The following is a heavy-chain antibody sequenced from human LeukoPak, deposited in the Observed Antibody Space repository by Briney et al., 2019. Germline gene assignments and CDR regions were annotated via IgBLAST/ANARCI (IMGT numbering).Heavy chain of an antibody. CDR3: ANGNRCTSPNCLGYYYFYMDV. CDR1: GFTFSSYS. CDR2: ISSSSSTI. D-gene: IGHD2-8*01. Sequence: GGSLRLSCAASGFTFSSYSMNWVRQAPGKGLEWVSYISSSSSTIYYADSVKGRFTISRDNAKNSLYLQMNSLRAEDTAVYYCANGNRCTSPNCLGYYYFYMDVWGKGTTVTVSS. J-gene: IGHJ6*03. V-gene: IGHV3-48*01.